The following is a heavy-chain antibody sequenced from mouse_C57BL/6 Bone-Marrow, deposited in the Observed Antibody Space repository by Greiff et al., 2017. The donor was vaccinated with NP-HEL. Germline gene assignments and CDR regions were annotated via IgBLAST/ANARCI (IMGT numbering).Heavy chain of an antibody. D-gene: IGHD1-1*01. CDR2: IRNKANNHAT. V-gene: IGHV6-6*01. Sequence: EVNLVESGGGLVQPGGSMKLSCAASGFTFSDAWMDWVRQSPEKGLEWVAEIRNKANNHATYYAESVKGRFTISRDDSKSSVYLQMNSLRAEDTGIYYCTTVVAVYYAMDYWGQGTSVTVSS. CDR1: GFTFSDAW. J-gene: IGHJ4*01. CDR3: TTVVAVYYAMDY.